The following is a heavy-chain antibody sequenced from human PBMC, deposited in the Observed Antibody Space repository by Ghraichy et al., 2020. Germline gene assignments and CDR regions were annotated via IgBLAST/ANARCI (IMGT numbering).Heavy chain of an antibody. Sequence: SVKVSCKASGGTFSSYAISWVRQAPGQGLEWMGGIIPIFGTANYAQKFQGRVTITADESTGPAYMELSSLRSEDPAVYYCARDVVPAAMGGVRRYYYYYGMDVWGQGTTVTVSS. D-gene: IGHD2-2*01. J-gene: IGHJ6*02. CDR2: IIPIFGTA. CDR3: ARDVVPAAMGGVRRYYYYYGMDV. V-gene: IGHV1-69*13. CDR1: GGTFSSYA.